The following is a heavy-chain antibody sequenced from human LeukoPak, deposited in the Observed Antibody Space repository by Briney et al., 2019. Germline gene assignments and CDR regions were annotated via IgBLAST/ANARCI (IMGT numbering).Heavy chain of an antibody. Sequence: PGGSLRLSCAASGFTFSSYAMHWVRQAPGKGLEWVAVISDDGSNKYYADSVKGRFTISRDNSKNTLYLQMNSLRAEDTAVYYCARGSLYGEGDYWGQGTLVTVSS. D-gene: IGHD4-17*01. CDR3: ARGSLYGEGDY. CDR2: ISDDGSNK. V-gene: IGHV3-30-3*01. CDR1: GFTFSSYA. J-gene: IGHJ4*02.